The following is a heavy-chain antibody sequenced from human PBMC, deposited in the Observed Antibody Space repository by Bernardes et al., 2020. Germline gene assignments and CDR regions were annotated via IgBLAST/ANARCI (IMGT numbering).Heavy chain of an antibody. D-gene: IGHD5-18*01. CDR2: INNDGSGT. V-gene: IGHV3-74*01. CDR3: ARAGTAMGEL. J-gene: IGHJ4*02. Sequence: GSLSLSCAASGFTFSSYWMHWVRQAPGKGLVWVSRINNDGSGTSYADSVKGRFTISRDNAKNTLYLRMNSLRAEDTAVYYCARAGTAMGELWGQGTLVTVSS. CDR1: GFTFSSYW.